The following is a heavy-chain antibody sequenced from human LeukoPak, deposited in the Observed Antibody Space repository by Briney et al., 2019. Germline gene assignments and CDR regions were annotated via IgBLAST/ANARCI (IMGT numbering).Heavy chain of an antibody. CDR3: ARGSSSWSTFDY. CDR1: GYTFTYYY. J-gene: IGHJ4*02. V-gene: IGHV1-2*02. Sequence: ASVKVSCKASGYTFTYYYMLWVRQAPGQGLEWMGWINPNSGATKYAQKFQGRVTMTRDRSISTAYMELSRLRSDDTAVYYCARGSSSWSTFDYWGQGTLVTVSS. CDR2: INPNSGAT. D-gene: IGHD6-13*01.